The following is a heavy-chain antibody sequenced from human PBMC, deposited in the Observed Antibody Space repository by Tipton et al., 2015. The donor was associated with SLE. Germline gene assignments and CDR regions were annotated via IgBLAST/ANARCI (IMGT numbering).Heavy chain of an antibody. CDR1: GTSFRSYY. D-gene: IGHD5-24*01. CDR2: ISYSGST. CDR3: AKIGGPEWLPFQALNFDS. V-gene: IGHV4-59*01. Sequence: TLSLTCSISGTSFRSYYWSWIRQPPGKGLEWIGYISYSGSTNYNPSLRSRLTISVDTSKNQFSLKLSSVTAADTAVYYCAKIGGPEWLPFQALNFDSWGQGALVTVSS. J-gene: IGHJ4*02.